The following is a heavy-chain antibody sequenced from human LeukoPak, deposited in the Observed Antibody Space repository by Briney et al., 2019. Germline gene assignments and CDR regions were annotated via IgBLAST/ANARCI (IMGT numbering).Heavy chain of an antibody. CDR1: GGSISSTFYY. D-gene: IGHD6-19*01. CDR2: MHSSGST. V-gene: IGHV4-39*01. J-gene: IGHJ4*02. CDR3: ARHPGLSSGWTGYYFDY. Sequence: SETLSLTCTVSGGSISSTFYYCGWIRQPPGKGLEWIGSMHSSGSTYYNPSLQSRVTISVDTSKNQFSLKLSSVTAADTAVYYCARHPGLSSGWTGYYFDYWGQGTLVTVSS.